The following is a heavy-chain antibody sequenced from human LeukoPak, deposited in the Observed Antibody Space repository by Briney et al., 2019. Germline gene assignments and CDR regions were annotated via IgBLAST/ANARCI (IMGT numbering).Heavy chain of an antibody. D-gene: IGHD3-3*01. CDR3: AKDPGKFWSGHDY. CDR2: IRSGGDT. V-gene: IGHV3-53*01. CDR1: GFSVSKTY. Sequence: PGGSLRLSCAASGFSVSKTYMNWVRQAPGKGPEWVSVIRSGGDTQYADSVKGRFTVSRDDFKNTLYLQMNSLRAEDTAVYYCAKDPGKFWSGHDYWGQGTLVTVSS. J-gene: IGHJ4*02.